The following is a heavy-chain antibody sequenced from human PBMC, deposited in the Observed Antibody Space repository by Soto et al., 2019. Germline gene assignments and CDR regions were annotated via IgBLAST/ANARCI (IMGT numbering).Heavy chain of an antibody. Sequence: PSETLSLTCAVYGGTFSGYYWSWIRQPPGKGLEWIGEINHSGSTNYNPSLKSRVTILVDTSKNQFSLKLSSVTAADTAVYYCARLTFGGVIVLRGYSLWWFDPWGQGTLVTVSS. CDR2: INHSGST. V-gene: IGHV4-34*01. D-gene: IGHD3-16*02. J-gene: IGHJ5*02. CDR1: GGTFSGYY. CDR3: ARLTFGGVIVLRGYSLWWFDP.